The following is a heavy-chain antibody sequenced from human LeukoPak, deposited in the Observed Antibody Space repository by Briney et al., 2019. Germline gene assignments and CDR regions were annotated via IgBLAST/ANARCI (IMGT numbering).Heavy chain of an antibody. CDR1: GFIFSSYA. CDR2: LRGNGDT. CDR3: AKASWVSTADAVL. J-gene: IGHJ4*02. V-gene: IGHV3-23*01. Sequence: GGSLRLSCAASGFIFSSYAMSWVREAPARGLEWVSSLRGNGDTFYADSVKGRFTLSRDESRNTVYLHLNELRVEDTAVYYCAKASWVSTADAVLWGQGTVVTASS. D-gene: IGHD3-16*01.